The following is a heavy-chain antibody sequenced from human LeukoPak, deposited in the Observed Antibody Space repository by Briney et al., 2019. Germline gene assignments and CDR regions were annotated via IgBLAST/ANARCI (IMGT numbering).Heavy chain of an antibody. Sequence: GGSLRLSCAASGFTFDDYAMHWVRQAPGKGLEWVSGISWNSGSVHYADSVKGRFTISRDNAKNSLYLQMNSLRAEDTALYYCAKDIRHTASWALDIWGQGTMVTVSS. D-gene: IGHD2-21*02. V-gene: IGHV3-9*01. CDR2: ISWNSGSV. CDR3: AKDIRHTASWALDI. J-gene: IGHJ3*02. CDR1: GFTFDDYA.